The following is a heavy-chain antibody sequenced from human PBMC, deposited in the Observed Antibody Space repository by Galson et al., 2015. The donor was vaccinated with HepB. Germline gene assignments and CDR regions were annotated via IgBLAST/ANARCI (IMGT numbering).Heavy chain of an antibody. Sequence: QSGAEVKKPGESLRTSCKGSGYSFTSYWISWVRQMPGKGLEWMGRIDPSDSYTNYSPSFQGHVTISADKSISTAYLQWSSLKASDTAMYYCATSLLGPPSTKYSSSYYGTSISAFDIWGQGTMVTVSS. J-gene: IGHJ3*02. CDR3: ATSLLGPPSTKYSSSYYGTSISAFDI. CDR1: GYSFTSYW. V-gene: IGHV5-10-1*01. CDR2: IDPSDSYT. D-gene: IGHD6-13*01.